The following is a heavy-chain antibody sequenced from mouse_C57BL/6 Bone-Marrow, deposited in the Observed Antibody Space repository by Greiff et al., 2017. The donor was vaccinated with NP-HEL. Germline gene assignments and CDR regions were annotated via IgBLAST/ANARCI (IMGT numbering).Heavy chain of an antibody. CDR1: GFTFSSYG. CDR3: ASPYDYDVAWFAY. Sequence: ELKLVESGGDLVKPGGSLKLSCAASGFTFSSYGMSWVRQTPDKRLEWVATISSGGSYTYYPDSVKGRFTISRDNAKNTLYLQMSSLKSEDTAMYYCASPYDYDVAWFAYWGQGTLVTVSA. V-gene: IGHV5-6*02. CDR2: ISSGGSYT. J-gene: IGHJ3*01. D-gene: IGHD2-4*01.